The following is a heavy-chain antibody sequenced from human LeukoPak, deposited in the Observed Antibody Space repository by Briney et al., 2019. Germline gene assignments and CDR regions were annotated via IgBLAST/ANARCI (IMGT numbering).Heavy chain of an antibody. J-gene: IGHJ6*03. Sequence: SQTLSLTCTISGGSINSDDYYWSCIRQPAGKGLECIGRVYTSGSTNYNPSLRSRVTISIDTSKNQFSLKLSSVTAADTAVYYCARDFRETQRRSMRRYYYYYMDVWGKGTTVTVSS. CDR1: GGSINSDDYY. CDR3: ARDFRETQRRSMRRYYYYYMDV. D-gene: IGHD5-24*01. V-gene: IGHV4-61*02. CDR2: VYTSGST.